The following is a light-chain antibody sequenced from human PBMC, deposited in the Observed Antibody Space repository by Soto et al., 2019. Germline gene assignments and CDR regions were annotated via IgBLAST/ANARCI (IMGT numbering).Light chain of an antibody. CDR3: QQYNNWPPYT. Sequence: EIVMTQSPATLSVSPGERATLSCRASQSVSSNLAWYQQKPGQAPRLLIYGASTRATGIPARCSGSGSGTEFTLIISSLQSEDFVVYYCQQYNNWPPYTFGQGTKLEIK. J-gene: IGKJ2*01. CDR2: GAS. V-gene: IGKV3-15*01. CDR1: QSVSSN.